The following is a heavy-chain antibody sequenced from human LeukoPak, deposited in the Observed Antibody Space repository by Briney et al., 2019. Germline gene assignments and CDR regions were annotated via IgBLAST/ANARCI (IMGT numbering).Heavy chain of an antibody. V-gene: IGHV4-39*01. Sequence: SETLSLTCTVSGGSISSSSYYWGWIRQPPGKGLEWIGSIYYSGSTYYNPSLKSRVTISVDTSKNQFSLKLGSVTAADTAVYYCARHNDFWSGYYDVWGQGTLVTVSS. J-gene: IGHJ4*02. CDR3: ARHNDFWSGYYDV. CDR2: IYYSGST. CDR1: GGSISSSSYY. D-gene: IGHD3-3*01.